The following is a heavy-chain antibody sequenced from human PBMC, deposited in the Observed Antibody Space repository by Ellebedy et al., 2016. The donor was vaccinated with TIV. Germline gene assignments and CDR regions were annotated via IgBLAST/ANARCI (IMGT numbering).Heavy chain of an antibody. CDR2: MRQDGGDK. CDR3: ATDGSYGDHLSPAHAFFF. CDR1: GFSFRSYW. J-gene: IGHJ3*01. Sequence: GGSLRLSCVGSGFSFRSYWMSWVRQAPGKGLEWVANMRQDGGDKYYVDSVKGRFTISRDNAKSSLYLQMDSVRAEDTAVYYCATDGSYGDHLSPAHAFFFWGQGTTVTVSS. V-gene: IGHV3-7*01. D-gene: IGHD1-26*01.